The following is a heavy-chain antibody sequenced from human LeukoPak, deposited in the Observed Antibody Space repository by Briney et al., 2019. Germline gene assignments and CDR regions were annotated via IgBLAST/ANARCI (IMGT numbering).Heavy chain of an antibody. J-gene: IGHJ5*02. Sequence: ASVKVSCKASGYTFTSYDINWVRQATGQGLEWMGWMNPNSGNTGYAQKFQGRVTITRNTSISTAYMELSSLRSEDTAVYYCARERTRRYNWFDPWGQGTLVTVSP. V-gene: IGHV1-8*03. CDR2: MNPNSGNT. CDR1: GYTFTSYD. CDR3: ARERTRRYNWFDP.